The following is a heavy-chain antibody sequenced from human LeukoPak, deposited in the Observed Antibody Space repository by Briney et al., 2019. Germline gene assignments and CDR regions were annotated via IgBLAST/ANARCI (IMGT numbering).Heavy chain of an antibody. CDR3: TTADVWGSYRYDY. Sequence: GGSLRHSCTASGFTFGDYAMSWVRQAPGKGLEWVGFIRSKAYGGTTEYAASVKGRFTISRDDSKSIAYLQMNSLKTEDTAVYYCTTADVWGSYRYDYWGQGTLVTVSS. D-gene: IGHD3-16*02. CDR1: GFTFGDYA. J-gene: IGHJ4*02. CDR2: IRSKAYGGTT. V-gene: IGHV3-49*04.